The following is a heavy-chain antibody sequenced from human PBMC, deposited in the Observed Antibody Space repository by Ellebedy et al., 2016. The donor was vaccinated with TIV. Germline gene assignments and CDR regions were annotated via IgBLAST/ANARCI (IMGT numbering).Heavy chain of an antibody. CDR2: VWYDGSHK. D-gene: IGHD2-15*01. CDR1: GFNIIDYD. V-gene: IGHV3-33*08. Sequence: PGGSLRLSCAASGFNIIDYDMDWVRQAPGKGLEWVAVVWYDGSHKYYVDSVKGRFTISRDNSKNTLYVQMNSLRVEDTAVYYCARGWSTPDSWGQGTLVIVSS. J-gene: IGHJ4*02. CDR3: ARGWSTPDS.